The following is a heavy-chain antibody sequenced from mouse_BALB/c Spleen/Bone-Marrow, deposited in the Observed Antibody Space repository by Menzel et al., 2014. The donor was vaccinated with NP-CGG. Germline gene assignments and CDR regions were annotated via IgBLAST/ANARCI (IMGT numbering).Heavy chain of an antibody. V-gene: IGHV7-3*02. D-gene: IGHD2-4*01. Sequence: DVHLVESGGGLGQPGGSLRLSCAPSGFTFTDYYMSWVRQPPGKALEWLGFIRNKANGYTTEYSASVKGRFTISRDNSQSILYLQMNTLRAEDSATYYCARDTVITTHWYFDVWGAGTTVTVSS. CDR2: IRNKANGYTT. CDR3: ARDTVITTHWYFDV. J-gene: IGHJ1*01. CDR1: GFTFTDYY.